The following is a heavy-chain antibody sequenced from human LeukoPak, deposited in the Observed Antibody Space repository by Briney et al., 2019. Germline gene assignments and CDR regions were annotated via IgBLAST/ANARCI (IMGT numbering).Heavy chain of an antibody. CDR1: GYTLTSYQ. J-gene: IGHJ4*02. CDR2: INLNNGDR. CDR3: AREALHTAPDY. Sequence: GASVKVSCKASGYTLTSYQMHWVRQAPGQGLEWVGVINLNNGDRTYAQKFQGRVTMSSDTSTTTVYMELSSLRSEDTAVYYCAREALHTAPDYWGQGTLVTVSS. V-gene: IGHV1-46*01.